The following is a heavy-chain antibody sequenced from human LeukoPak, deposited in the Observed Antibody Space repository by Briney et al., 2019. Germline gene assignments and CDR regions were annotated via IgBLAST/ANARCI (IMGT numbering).Heavy chain of an antibody. Sequence: GGSLRLSCAASGFTVSSNYMSWVRQAPGKGLGWVSLTYSGGSTYYADSVKGRFTISRDNSKTTLYLQMNSLRAEDTAVYYCARGRGVTRDYWGQGTLVTVSS. D-gene: IGHD2-21*02. CDR2: TYSGGST. V-gene: IGHV3-53*01. CDR3: ARGRGVTRDY. CDR1: GFTVSSNY. J-gene: IGHJ4*02.